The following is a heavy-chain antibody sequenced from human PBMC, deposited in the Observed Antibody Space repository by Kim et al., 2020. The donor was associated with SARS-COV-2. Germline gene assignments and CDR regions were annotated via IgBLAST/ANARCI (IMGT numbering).Heavy chain of an antibody. CDR1: GFTFSSYD. J-gene: IGHJ6*02. D-gene: IGHD3-10*01. V-gene: IGHV3-13*01. Sequence: GGSLRLSCAASGFTFSSYDMHWVRQATGKGLEWVSAIGTAGDTYYPGSVKGRFTISRENAKNSLYLQMNSLRAGDTAVYYCARDRYYYGSGSLYYYYYGMDVWSQGTTVTVSS. CDR3: ARDRYYYGSGSLYYYYYGMDV. CDR2: IGTAGDT.